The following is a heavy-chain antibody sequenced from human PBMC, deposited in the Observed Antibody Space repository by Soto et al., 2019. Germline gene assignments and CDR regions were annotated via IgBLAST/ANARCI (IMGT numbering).Heavy chain of an antibody. D-gene: IGHD6-13*01. CDR3: ARLAAAGYYYYYGMDV. CDR2: INPSGGST. J-gene: IGHJ6*02. V-gene: IGHV1-46*01. Sequence: QVQLVQSGAEVKKPGSSVKVSCKASGGTFSSHAISWLRQAPGQGLEWMGIINPSGGSTSYAQKFQGRVSMTRDTSTSTVYMELSSLRSEDTAVYYCARLAAAGYYYYYGMDVWGQGTTVTVSS. CDR1: GGTFSSHA.